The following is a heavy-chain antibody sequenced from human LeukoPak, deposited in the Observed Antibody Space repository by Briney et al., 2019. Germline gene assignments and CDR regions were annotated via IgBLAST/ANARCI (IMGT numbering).Heavy chain of an antibody. D-gene: IGHD5-12*01. Sequence: PGRSLRLSCAASGFTFSSYGMHWVRQAPGKGLEWVAVIWYDGSNKYYADSVKGRFTISRDNAKNSLYLQMNSLRAEDTAVYYCARDTKVTTITSIDYWGQGTLVTVSS. CDR3: ARDTKVTTITSIDY. J-gene: IGHJ4*02. CDR1: GFTFSSYG. CDR2: IWYDGSNK. V-gene: IGHV3-33*01.